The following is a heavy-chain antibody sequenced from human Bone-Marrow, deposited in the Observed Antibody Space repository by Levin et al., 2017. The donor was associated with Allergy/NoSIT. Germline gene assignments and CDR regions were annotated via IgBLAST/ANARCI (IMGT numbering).Heavy chain of an antibody. D-gene: IGHD2-8*01. CDR1: GFTFSSYG. Sequence: GESLKISCAASGFTFSSYGMHWVRQAPGKGLEWVAVISYDGSNKYYADSVKGRFTISRDNSKNTLYLQMNSLRAEDTAVYYCAKDINNVAGYCTNGVCQVFDYWGQGTLVTVSS. J-gene: IGHJ4*02. V-gene: IGHV3-30*18. CDR2: ISYDGSNK. CDR3: AKDINNVAGYCTNGVCQVFDY.